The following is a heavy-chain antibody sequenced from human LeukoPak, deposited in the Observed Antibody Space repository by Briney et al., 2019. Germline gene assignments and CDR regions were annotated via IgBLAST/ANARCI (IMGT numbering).Heavy chain of an antibody. CDR1: GGSISSSSYY. D-gene: IGHD5-18*01. V-gene: IGHV4-39*02. CDR2: IYYSGST. CDR3: ARDHRPGGETAKAPAV. J-gene: IGHJ4*02. Sequence: SETLSLTCTVSGGSISSSSYYWGWIRQPPGTGLEWIGSIYYSGSTYYNPSLKSRVTISVDTSKNQFSLKLSSVTAADTAVYYCARDHRPGGETAKAPAVWGQGTLVTVSS.